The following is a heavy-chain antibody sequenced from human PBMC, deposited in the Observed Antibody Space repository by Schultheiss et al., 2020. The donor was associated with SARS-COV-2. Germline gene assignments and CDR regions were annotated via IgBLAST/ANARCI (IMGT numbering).Heavy chain of an antibody. CDR2: SNAGNAYR. Sequence: ASVKVSCKASGGTFSSYAISWVRQAPGQGLEWMGWSNAGNAYRKCSQEFQGRVTMTRDTSISTAYMELSRLRSDDTAVYYCAREVLEWLDNDYYYYMDVWGKGTTVTVSS. CDR1: GGTFSSYA. J-gene: IGHJ6*03. V-gene: IGHV1-2*02. CDR3: AREVLEWLDNDYYYYMDV. D-gene: IGHD3-3*01.